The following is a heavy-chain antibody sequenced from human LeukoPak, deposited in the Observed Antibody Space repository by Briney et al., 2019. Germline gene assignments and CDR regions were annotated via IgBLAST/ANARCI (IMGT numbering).Heavy chain of an antibody. Sequence: SVKVPCXASGGTFSSYAISWVRQAPGQGLEWMGRIIPIFGTANYAQKFQGRVTITTDESTSTAYMELSSLRSEDTAVYYCARDQDDSSGYYREVAFDIWGQGTMVTVSS. CDR2: IIPIFGTA. D-gene: IGHD3-22*01. V-gene: IGHV1-69*05. CDR1: GGTFSSYA. J-gene: IGHJ3*02. CDR3: ARDQDDSSGYYREVAFDI.